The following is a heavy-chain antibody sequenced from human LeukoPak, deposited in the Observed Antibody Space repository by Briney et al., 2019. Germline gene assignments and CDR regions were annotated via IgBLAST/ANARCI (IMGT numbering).Heavy chain of an antibody. Sequence: GSLRLSCAASGFTFSSYAMSWVRQAPGKGLEWVSAISGSGGSTYYADSVKGRSTISRDNSKNTLYLQMNSLRAEDTAVYYCAKVPVFSLTISEVVTDDAFDIWGQGTIVTVSS. J-gene: IGHJ3*02. CDR2: ISGSGGST. D-gene: IGHD3-3*01. CDR3: AKVPVFSLTISEVVTDDAFDI. V-gene: IGHV3-23*01. CDR1: GFTFSSYA.